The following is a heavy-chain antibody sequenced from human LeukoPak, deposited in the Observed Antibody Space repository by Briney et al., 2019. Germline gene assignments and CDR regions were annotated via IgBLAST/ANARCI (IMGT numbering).Heavy chain of an antibody. V-gene: IGHV2-5*01. J-gene: IGHJ4*02. CDR1: GFSLSTSGVG. CDR2: IYWNDDK. Sequence: SGPTLVNPTQTLTLTCTFSGFSLSTSGVGVGWIRQPPGKALEWLALIYWNDDKRHSPSLKSRLTITKDTSKNQVVLTMTNMDPVDTATYYCARLAAAGFCFDYWGQGTLVTVSS. D-gene: IGHD6-13*01. CDR3: ARLAAAGFCFDY.